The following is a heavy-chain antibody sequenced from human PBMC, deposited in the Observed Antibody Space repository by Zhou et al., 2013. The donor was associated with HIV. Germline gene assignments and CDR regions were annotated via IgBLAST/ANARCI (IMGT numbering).Heavy chain of an antibody. D-gene: IGHD3-10*01. CDR2: ISIYNGKT. CDR3: ARGGVRGFYGVDV. V-gene: IGHV1-18*04. Sequence: QVQLVQSGAEVKKPGASVKVSCKASGYTFTNYGLNWVRQAPGLGLEWMGRISIYNGKTDYEQKFQGRVTMTADTSTRTAYLEVRGLSSDDAAVYYCARGGVRGFYGVDVWGQGTTVTVSS. CDR1: GYTFTNYG. J-gene: IGHJ6*02.